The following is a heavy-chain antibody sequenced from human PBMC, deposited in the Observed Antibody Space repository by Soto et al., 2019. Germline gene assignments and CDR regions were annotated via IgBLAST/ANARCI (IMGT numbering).Heavy chain of an antibody. CDR1: GYTFTSYY. D-gene: IGHD2-8*01. CDR2: INPSGGST. J-gene: IGHJ6*02. V-gene: IGHV1-46*01. CDR3: ARELGEYCTNGVCYPGRPHYYYYGMDV. Sequence: GASVKVSCKASGYTFTSYYMHWVRQAPGQGLEWMGKINPSGGSTSYAQKFQGRVTMTRDTSTSTVYMELSSLRSEDTAVYYCARELGEYCTNGVCYPGRPHYYYYGMDVWGQGTTVTVSS.